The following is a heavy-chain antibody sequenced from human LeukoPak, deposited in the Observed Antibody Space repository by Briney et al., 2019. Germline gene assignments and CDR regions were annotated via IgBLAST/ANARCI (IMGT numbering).Heavy chain of an antibody. CDR2: IYGADTI. CDR1: GFTVSGSY. CDR3: ARGARGAYFDF. Sequence: PGGSLRLSCAASGFTVSGSYMSWVRQVPGKGLEWVSCIYGADTIYYGDFVKDRFSISRDSNRNILYLQMNSLRAEDTAVYYCARGARGAYFDFWGQGTLVTVSS. V-gene: IGHV3-66*01. J-gene: IGHJ4*02. D-gene: IGHD4/OR15-4a*01.